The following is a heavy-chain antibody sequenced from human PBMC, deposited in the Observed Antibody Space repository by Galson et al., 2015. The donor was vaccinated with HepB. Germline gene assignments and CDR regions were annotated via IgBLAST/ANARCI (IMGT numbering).Heavy chain of an antibody. D-gene: IGHD2-2*01. CDR3: AYTTSRRDAFNV. CDR1: GAPINSYY. J-gene: IGHJ3*01. CDR2: IYYSANS. V-gene: IGHV4-59*01. Sequence: ETLSLTCTVSGAPINSYYWTWIRQSPGKGLEWIGNIYYSANSNYNPALKSRVTISVDTTKKQFSLKLSSVTAADTAVYYCAYTTSRRDAFNVWGQGTMVTVSS.